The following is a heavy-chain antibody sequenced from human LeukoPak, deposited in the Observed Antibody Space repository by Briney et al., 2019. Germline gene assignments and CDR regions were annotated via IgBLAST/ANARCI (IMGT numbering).Heavy chain of an antibody. CDR1: GVTFNHYG. CDR3: AKDAQRGFDYSNSLEK. V-gene: IGHV3-33*06. Sequence: GGSLRLPCAATGVTFNHYGTHWVRQAPGKGLEWVAVIWSDGTNKYYGDSVKGRFTISRVDSENTIYLQMNSLRPEDTGVYYCAKDAQRGFDYSNSLEKWGQGTPVTVST. CDR2: IWSDGTNK. J-gene: IGHJ4*02. D-gene: IGHD4-11*01.